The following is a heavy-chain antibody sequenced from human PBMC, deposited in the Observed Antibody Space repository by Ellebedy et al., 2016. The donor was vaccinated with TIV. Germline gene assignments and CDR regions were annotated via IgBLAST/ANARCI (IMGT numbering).Heavy chain of an antibody. J-gene: IGHJ5*02. CDR3: ARDPALPTGRSDP. D-gene: IGHD1-14*01. Sequence: MPGGTLRLSCTVSGGSISNSDYYWDWIRQPPGKWLGWIGALYYSGSTYYHPSLRSLVTIAVDTSKNQFSLNLSSVTAADTAVYYCARDPALPTGRSDPWGQGTLVTVSA. CDR2: LYYSGST. CDR1: GGSISNSDYY. V-gene: IGHV4-39*07.